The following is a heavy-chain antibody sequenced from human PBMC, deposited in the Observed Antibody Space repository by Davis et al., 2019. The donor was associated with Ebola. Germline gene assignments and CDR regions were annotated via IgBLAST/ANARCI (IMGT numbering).Heavy chain of an antibody. Sequence: HTGGSLRLSCAASGFTFSSYWMHWVRQAPGKGLVWVSRINSDGSSTSYADSVKGRFTISRDNAKNTLYLQMNSLRAEDTAVYYCASTGITGTTNYYYYGMDVWGQGTTVTVSS. CDR1: GFTFSSYW. D-gene: IGHD1-7*01. V-gene: IGHV3-74*01. CDR3: ASTGITGTTNYYYYGMDV. CDR2: INSDGSST. J-gene: IGHJ6*02.